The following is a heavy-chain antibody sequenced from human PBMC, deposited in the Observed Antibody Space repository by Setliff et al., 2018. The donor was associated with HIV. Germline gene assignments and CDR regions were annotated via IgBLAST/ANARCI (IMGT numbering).Heavy chain of an antibody. CDR3: ASSWGNSSGWTIDY. CDR1: GFTFSYYG. V-gene: IGHV3-48*04. CDR2: ISSSGSTI. Sequence: PGGSLRLSCATSGFTFSYYGMHWVRQAPGQGLEWVSYISSSGSTIYYADSVKGRFTISRDNAKNSLYLQMNSLRAEDTAVYYCASSWGNSSGWTIDYWGQGTLVTVSS. J-gene: IGHJ4*02. D-gene: IGHD6-19*01.